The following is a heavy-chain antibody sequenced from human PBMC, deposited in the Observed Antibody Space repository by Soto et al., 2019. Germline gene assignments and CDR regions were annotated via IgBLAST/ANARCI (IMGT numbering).Heavy chain of an antibody. CDR3: TKGSIPAVGRVFFES. J-gene: IGHJ4*02. CDR1: GFFFNGFD. Sequence: GGSLRLSCAASGFFFNGFDMSWVRQAPGMGLEWVSTTSANAGNINYAGSVRGRFSISRDSSKNSVDLQMNSLRVEDTAVYFCTKGSIPAVGRVFFESWGQGTLVTVSS. CDR2: TSANAGNI. D-gene: IGHD6-13*01. V-gene: IGHV3-23*01.